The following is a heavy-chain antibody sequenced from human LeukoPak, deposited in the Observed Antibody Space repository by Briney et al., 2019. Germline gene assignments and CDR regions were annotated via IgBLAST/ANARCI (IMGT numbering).Heavy chain of an antibody. J-gene: IGHJ4*02. D-gene: IGHD3-9*01. CDR3: ARAETKNFDWLY. CDR2: INPNSGGT. CDR1: GYTFTGYY. Sequence: ASVKVSCKASGYTFTGYYMHWVRQAPGQGLEWMGWINPNSGGTNYAQKLQGRVTMTTDTSTSTAYMELRSLRSDDTAVYYCARAETKNFDWLYWGQGTLVTVSS. V-gene: IGHV1-2*02.